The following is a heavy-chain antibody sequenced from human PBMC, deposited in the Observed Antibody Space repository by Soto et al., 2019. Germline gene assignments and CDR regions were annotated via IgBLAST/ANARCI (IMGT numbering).Heavy chain of an antibody. CDR2: FMPMFGTS. D-gene: IGHD2-21*01. V-gene: IGHV1-69*01. J-gene: IGHJ6*02. Sequence: QVQLVQSGAEVREPGSTVKVSCTASGGKFSIYAISWVRQAPGQGLEWMGGFMPMFGTSNYAQKFKGRVTITANESTRTFYMELSILMSEDTAIYSCSRDMWREKPRMYYYGMDVWGQGTTVTVSS. CDR3: SRDMWREKPRMYYYGMDV. CDR1: GGKFSIYA.